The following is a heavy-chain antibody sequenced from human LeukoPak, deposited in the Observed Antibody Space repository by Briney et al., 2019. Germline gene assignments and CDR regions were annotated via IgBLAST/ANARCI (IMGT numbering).Heavy chain of an antibody. CDR2: IYYSGST. CDR3: ARLGSGSYCDY. Sequence: PSETLSLTCTVSGGSISSSSHYWGWIRQPPGKGLEWIGSIYYSGSTYYNPSLKSRVTISVDTSKNQFSLKLSSVTAADTAVYYCARLGSGSYCDYWGQGTLVTVSS. J-gene: IGHJ4*02. D-gene: IGHD1-26*01. V-gene: IGHV4-39*01. CDR1: GGSISSSSHY.